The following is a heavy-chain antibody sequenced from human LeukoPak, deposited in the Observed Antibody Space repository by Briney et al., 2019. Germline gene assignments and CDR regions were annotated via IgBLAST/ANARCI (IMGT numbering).Heavy chain of an antibody. Sequence: ASVKVSCKASGYTFTSYDINWVRQATGQGLEWMGWMNPNSGNTGYAQKFQGRVTMTRDTSTSTVYMELSSLRSEDTAVYYCARDGGVIAAAGTPGWFDPWGQGTLVTVSS. J-gene: IGHJ5*02. V-gene: IGHV1-8*01. D-gene: IGHD6-13*01. CDR1: GYTFTSYD. CDR2: MNPNSGNT. CDR3: ARDGGVIAAAGTPGWFDP.